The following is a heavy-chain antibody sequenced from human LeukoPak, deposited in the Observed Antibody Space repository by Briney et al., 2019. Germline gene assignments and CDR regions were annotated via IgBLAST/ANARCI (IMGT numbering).Heavy chain of an antibody. CDR1: GYTFTRYG. D-gene: IGHD2-2*01. V-gene: IGHV7-4-1*02. J-gene: IGHJ6*02. CDR3: ARDRVLLSSQRDYYYYGMDV. CDR2: INTNTATP. Sequence: ASVKVSCKASGYTFTRYGMNWVRQAPGQGREWMGWINTNTATPTYAQGFTGRFVFSLDTSVSTAYLQISSLKADDTAVYYCARDRVLLSSQRDYYYYGMDVWGQGTTVTVSS.